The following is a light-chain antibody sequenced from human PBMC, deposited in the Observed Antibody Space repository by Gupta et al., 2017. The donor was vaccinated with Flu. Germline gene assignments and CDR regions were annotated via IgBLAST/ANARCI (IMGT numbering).Light chain of an antibody. V-gene: IGKV1-33*01. CDR2: NAY. CDR1: QDISHF. CDR3: QQQNNLPPIFT. J-gene: IGKJ3*01. Sequence: SLSASVGVSGTITCQASQDISHFLNWYQQKPGKAPHPLIYNAYNLETGVLSRYSGSGGGTDFNFTISRRQPEDNEAYYCQQQNNLPPIFTFGHGTKVNIK.